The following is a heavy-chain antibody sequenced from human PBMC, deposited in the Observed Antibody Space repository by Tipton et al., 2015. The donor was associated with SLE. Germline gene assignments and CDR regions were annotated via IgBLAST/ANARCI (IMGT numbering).Heavy chain of an antibody. Sequence: TLSLTCAVYGGSFSGYYWSWIRQPPGKGLEWIGEINHSGSTNYNPSLKSRVTISVDTSKNQFSLNLTSVTAADTAVYFCARGYCPSPSCRYYYYYYMDVWGKGTTVTVSS. CDR1: GGSFSGYY. D-gene: IGHD2-2*01. J-gene: IGHJ6*03. V-gene: IGHV4-34*09. CDR2: INHSGST. CDR3: ARGYCPSPSCRYYYYYYMDV.